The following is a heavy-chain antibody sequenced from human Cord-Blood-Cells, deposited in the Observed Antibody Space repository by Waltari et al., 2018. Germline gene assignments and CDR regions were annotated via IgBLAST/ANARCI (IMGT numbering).Heavy chain of an antibody. CDR3: ARGLRGDRDIVATIDY. V-gene: IGHV4-34*01. Sequence: QVQLPQWGSGLLKPSETLSLTFAVYCGSFGGYYWSWTRRPPGRGLEWIGEINHSGSTNYNPSLKSRVTISVDTAKNQFSLKLSSVTAADTAVYYCARGLRGDRDIVATIDYWGQGTLVTVSS. J-gene: IGHJ4*02. CDR1: CGSFGGYY. CDR2: INHSGST. D-gene: IGHD5-12*01.